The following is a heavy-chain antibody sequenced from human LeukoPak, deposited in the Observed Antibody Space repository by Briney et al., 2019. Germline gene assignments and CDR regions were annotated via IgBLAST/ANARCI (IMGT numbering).Heavy chain of an antibody. CDR3: ARAPPTYYYDSSGYSTFDY. CDR1: GFTFSNFG. V-gene: IGHV3-30*02. J-gene: IGHJ4*02. D-gene: IGHD3-22*01. Sequence: GGSLRLSCAASGFTFSNFGMHWVRQAPGKGLEWVAFIRFDGTSEFYADSVKARFTISRDNSKNTLYLQMNSLRAEDTAVYYCARAPPTYYYDSSGYSTFDYWGQGTLVTVSS. CDR2: IRFDGTSE.